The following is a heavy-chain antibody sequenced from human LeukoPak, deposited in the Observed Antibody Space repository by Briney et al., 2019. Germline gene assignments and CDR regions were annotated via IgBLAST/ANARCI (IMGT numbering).Heavy chain of an antibody. CDR3: ASRRGYSGYLDY. Sequence: GASVKVSCKASGGTFSSYAINWVRQATGQGLEWMGWMNPNSGNTGYAQKFQGRVTMTRNTSISTAYMELSSLRSEDTAVYYCASRRGYSGYLDYWGQGTLVTVSS. CDR1: GGTFSSYA. J-gene: IGHJ4*02. D-gene: IGHD5-12*01. V-gene: IGHV1-8*02. CDR2: MNPNSGNT.